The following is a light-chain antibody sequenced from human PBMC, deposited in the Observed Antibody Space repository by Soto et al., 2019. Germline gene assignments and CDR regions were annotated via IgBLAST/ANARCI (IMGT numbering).Light chain of an antibody. Sequence: DIQMTQSPSTLSASVGDRVTITCRASQSISSWLAWYQQKPGKAPKLLIYDASSLESGAPSRFSGSGSGTEFTLTISSLQPDDFATYYCQQYNSYSVTFGGGTKVEIK. CDR3: QQYNSYSVT. V-gene: IGKV1-5*01. CDR2: DAS. CDR1: QSISSW. J-gene: IGKJ4*01.